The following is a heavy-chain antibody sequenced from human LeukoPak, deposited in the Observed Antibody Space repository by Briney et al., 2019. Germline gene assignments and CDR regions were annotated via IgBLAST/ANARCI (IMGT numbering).Heavy chain of an antibody. CDR1: GFTLSSNY. V-gene: IGHV3-7*01. D-gene: IGHD3-16*02. J-gene: IGHJ4*02. Sequence: GGSLRLSCAASGFTLSSNYMSWVRQAPGKGLEWVANIKQDGSEKYYVDSVKGRFTISRDNAKNSLYLQMNSLRAEDTAVYYCASSNYDYVWGSYRSVHFDYWGQGTLVTVSS. CDR2: IKQDGSEK. CDR3: ASSNYDYVWGSYRSVHFDY.